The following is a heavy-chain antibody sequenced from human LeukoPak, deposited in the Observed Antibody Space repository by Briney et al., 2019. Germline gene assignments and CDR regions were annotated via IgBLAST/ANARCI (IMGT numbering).Heavy chain of an antibody. D-gene: IGHD6-6*01. Sequence: GASVKVSCKASGYTFTSYFIHWVRQAPGEGLEWMGIINPSGGSTSYAQKFQGRVTMTRDMSTSIVYMEVSSMRSEDTAVYYCARGPSSSFQYFDSWGQGTLVTVSS. V-gene: IGHV1-46*01. J-gene: IGHJ4*02. CDR2: INPSGGST. CDR3: ARGPSSSFQYFDS. CDR1: GYTFTSYF.